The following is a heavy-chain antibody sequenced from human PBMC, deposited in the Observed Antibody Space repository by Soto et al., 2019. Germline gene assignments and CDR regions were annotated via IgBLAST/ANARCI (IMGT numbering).Heavy chain of an antibody. V-gene: IGHV3-74*01. CDR3: ARSPGGYYID. CDR1: GFSFSSYW. D-gene: IGHD2-15*01. CDR2: INTEGSST. J-gene: IGHJ3*01. Sequence: EVQLVESGGGLVQPGGSLRLSCADSGFSFSSYWMHWVRQVPGKGLVWVARINTEGSSTNYADSVEGRFTISRDNAKNTLYLQMNSLRAEDTAVYYCARSPGGYYIDWGQGTMVTVSS.